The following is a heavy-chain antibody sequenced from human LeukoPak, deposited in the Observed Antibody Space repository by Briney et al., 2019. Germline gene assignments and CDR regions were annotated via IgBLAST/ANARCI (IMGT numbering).Heavy chain of an antibody. CDR3: ARDQRYCSSSSCPWAPFDY. J-gene: IGHJ4*02. CDR2: IKQDGSEK. Sequence: GGPLRLSCAASGFTFSSYWMSWVRQAPGKGLEWVANIKQDGSEKYYVDSVKGRFTISRDNAKNSLYLQMNSLRAEDTAVYYCARDQRYCSSSSCPWAPFDYWGQGTLVTVSS. V-gene: IGHV3-7*05. CDR1: GFTFSSYW. D-gene: IGHD2-2*01.